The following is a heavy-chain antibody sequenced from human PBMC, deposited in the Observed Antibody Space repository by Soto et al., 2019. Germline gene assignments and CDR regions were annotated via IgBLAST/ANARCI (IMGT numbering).Heavy chain of an antibody. D-gene: IGHD5-18*01. J-gene: IGHJ4*01. CDR2: IFYSGST. Sequence: KTSETLSLTCTVSGDSIRNYYWSWIRQPPGKGLEYIGYIFYSGSTNYNPSLKSRVAISVDTSRNQFALKLRSVTAADTATYYCARLKRGYSYGSIIDFWGRGTLVTVS. CDR3: ARLKRGYSYGSIIDF. V-gene: IGHV4-59*01. CDR1: GDSIRNYY.